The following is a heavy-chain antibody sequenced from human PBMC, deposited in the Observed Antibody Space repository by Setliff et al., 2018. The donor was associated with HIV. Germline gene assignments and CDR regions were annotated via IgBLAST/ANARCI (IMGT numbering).Heavy chain of an antibody. Sequence: SETLSLTCTVSGGSISSSSHYWGWIRQPPGKGLEWIGSIYYSGNTYYNPSLKSRLTISVDTSKNQFSLKLSSVTAADTAVYYCARGLGILSNWLYYFDDWGQGTLVTVSS. J-gene: IGHJ4*02. V-gene: IGHV4-39*07. CDR3: ARGLGILSNWLYYFDD. CDR2: IYYSGNT. CDR1: GGSISSSSHY. D-gene: IGHD6-13*01.